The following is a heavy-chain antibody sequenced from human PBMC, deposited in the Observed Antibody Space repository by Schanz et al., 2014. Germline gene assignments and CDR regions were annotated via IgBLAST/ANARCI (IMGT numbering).Heavy chain of an antibody. Sequence: QVQLVESGGGVVQPGRSLRLSCAASGFTFSSYGMHWVRQAPGKGLEWVAAMSYDGSIKYYGDSVKGRFSISRDNAKNSLFLQMNRLRAEDTAVYYCAKGLYYDNTGGGFDYWGQGTLVTVSS. V-gene: IGHV3-33*03. D-gene: IGHD3-16*01. CDR3: AKGLYYDNTGGGFDY. CDR2: MSYDGSIK. CDR1: GFTFSSYG. J-gene: IGHJ4*02.